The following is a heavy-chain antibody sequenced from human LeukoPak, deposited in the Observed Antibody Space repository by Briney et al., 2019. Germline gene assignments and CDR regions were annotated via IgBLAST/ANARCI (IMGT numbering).Heavy chain of an antibody. CDR3: ARAYMTATRHFDY. D-gene: IGHD2-21*02. J-gene: IGHJ4*02. CDR1: GGTFNSYA. Sequence: ASVKVSCKASGGTFNSYAISWVRQAPGQGLEWMGWIIPIFGSANYAQKFQGRVTITADESTSTAYMQLSSLRSEDTAMYYCARAYMTATRHFDYWGQGTLVTVSS. CDR2: IIPIFGSA. V-gene: IGHV1-69*13.